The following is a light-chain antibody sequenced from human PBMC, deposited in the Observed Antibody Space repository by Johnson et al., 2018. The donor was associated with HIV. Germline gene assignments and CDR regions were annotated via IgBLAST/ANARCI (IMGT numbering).Light chain of an antibody. CDR2: ENN. CDR1: SSNIGNNY. CDR3: GTWDSSLSAFYF. Sequence: QSVLTQPPSVSAAPGQKVTISCSGSSSNIGNNYVSWYQQLPGTAPKLLIYENNKRPSGIPDRFSGSKSGTSDTLGITGLQTGDEADYYCGTWDSSLSAFYFVGTGTKVTVL. J-gene: IGLJ1*01. V-gene: IGLV1-51*02.